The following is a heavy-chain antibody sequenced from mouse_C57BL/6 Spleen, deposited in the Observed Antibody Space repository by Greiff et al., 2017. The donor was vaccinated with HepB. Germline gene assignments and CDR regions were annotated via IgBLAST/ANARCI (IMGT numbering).Heavy chain of an antibody. D-gene: IGHD2-4*01. CDR2: ISSGSSTI. J-gene: IGHJ2*01. V-gene: IGHV5-17*01. CDR3: ARPRDYDSGDFDY. Sequence: EVQRVESGGGLVKPGGSLKLSCAASGFTFSDYGMHWVRQAPEKGLEWVAYISSGSSTIYYADTVKGRFTISRDNAKNTLFLQMTSLRSEDTAMYYCARPRDYDSGDFDYWGQGTTLTVSS. CDR1: GFTFSDYG.